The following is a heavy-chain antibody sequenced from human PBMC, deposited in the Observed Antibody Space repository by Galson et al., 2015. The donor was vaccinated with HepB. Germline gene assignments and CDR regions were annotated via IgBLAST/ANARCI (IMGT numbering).Heavy chain of an antibody. CDR2: INAGNGNT. CDR3: ARDLVTTSLGYYYYGMDV. D-gene: IGHD4-17*01. J-gene: IGHJ6*02. CDR1: GYTFTSYA. V-gene: IGHV1-3*01. Sequence: SVKVSCKASGYTFTSYAMHWVRQAPGQRLEWMGWINAGNGNTKYSQKFQGRVTITRDTSASTAYMELSSLRSEDTAVYYCARDLVTTSLGYYYYGMDVWGQGTTVTVSS.